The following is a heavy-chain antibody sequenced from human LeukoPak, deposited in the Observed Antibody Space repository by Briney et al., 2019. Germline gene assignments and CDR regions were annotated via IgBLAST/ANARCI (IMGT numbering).Heavy chain of an antibody. CDR3: ARDRYYYDSSGYSLFDY. J-gene: IGHJ4*02. V-gene: IGHV3-20*04. CDR1: GFTFDDYG. CDR2: INWNGGST. Sequence: GGSLRLSCAASGFTFDDYGMSWVRQAPGKGLEWVSGINWNGGSTGYADSVKGRFTISRDNGKNSLYLQMNSLRAEDTAVYYCARDRYYYDSSGYSLFDYWGQGTLVTVSS. D-gene: IGHD3-22*01.